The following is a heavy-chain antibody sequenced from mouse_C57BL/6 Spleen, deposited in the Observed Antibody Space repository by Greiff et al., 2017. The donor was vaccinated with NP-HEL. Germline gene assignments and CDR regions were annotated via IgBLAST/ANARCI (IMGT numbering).Heavy chain of an antibody. CDR2: IDPETGGT. Sequence: VQLQQSGAELVRPGASVTLSCKASGYTFTDYEMHWVKQTPVHGLEWIGAIDPETGGTAYNQKFKGKAILTADKSSSTAYMELRSLTSEDSAVYYCTRYESYNYYGSPPWYFDVWGTGTTVTVSS. CDR3: TRYESYNYYGSPPWYFDV. V-gene: IGHV1-15*01. J-gene: IGHJ1*03. D-gene: IGHD1-1*01. CDR1: GYTFTDYE.